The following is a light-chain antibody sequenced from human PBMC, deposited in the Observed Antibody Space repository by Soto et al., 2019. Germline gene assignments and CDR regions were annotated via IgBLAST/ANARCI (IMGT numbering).Light chain of an antibody. CDR2: KAS. V-gene: IGKV1-5*03. J-gene: IGKJ1*01. CDR3: QHYRFYSRT. CDR1: QTIDTW. Sequence: DIQMTQSPSTLSASIGDGVTITCRASQTIDTWLAWYQQKPGKAPKLLIYKASSLQTEVPSRFSGSGSGTEFTLTIRSLQSDDFATYYCQHYRFYSRTFGQGTKGEVK.